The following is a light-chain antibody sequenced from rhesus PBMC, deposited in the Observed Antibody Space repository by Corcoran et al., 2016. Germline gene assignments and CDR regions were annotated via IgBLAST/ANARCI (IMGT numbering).Light chain of an antibody. V-gene: IGKV3-24*04. Sequence: EIVMTQSPATLALSPGERATLSCRASQSVSSYLAWYQQNPGQAPRLLIYGASSRATGIPDRFSGRGSGTEFTLTISRLEPEDVGVYFCLQSSNWPQYSFGQGTKVEIK. J-gene: IGKJ2*01. CDR2: GAS. CDR3: LQSSNWPQYS. CDR1: QSVSSY.